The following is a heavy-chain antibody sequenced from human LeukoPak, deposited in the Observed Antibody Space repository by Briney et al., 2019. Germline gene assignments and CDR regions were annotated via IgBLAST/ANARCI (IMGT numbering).Heavy chain of an antibody. CDR2: ISSSSSYI. CDR3: ARDPGYSSGYYYPFDY. D-gene: IGHD3-22*01. J-gene: IGHJ4*02. V-gene: IGHV3-21*01. Sequence: GGSLRLSCAASGFTFSSYAMHWVRQAPGKGLEWVSSISSSSSYIYYADSVKGRFTISRDNAKNSLYLQMNSLRAEDTAVYYCARDPGYSSGYYYPFDYWGQGTLVTVSS. CDR1: GFTFSSYA.